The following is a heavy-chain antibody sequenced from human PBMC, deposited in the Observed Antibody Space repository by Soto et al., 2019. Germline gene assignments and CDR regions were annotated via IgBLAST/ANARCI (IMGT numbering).Heavy chain of an antibody. CDR1: GFTFSDYY. J-gene: IGHJ2*01. V-gene: IGHV3-11*01. D-gene: IGHD6-19*01. CDR3: ARILVDSGSYHWYFDL. CDR2: ISYSSNTI. Sequence: QVQLVESGGGLVKPGGSLRLSCAASGFTFSDYYMSWFRRAPGRGLEWVSYISYSSNTIHYADSVKGRFTISRDNAKNSLHLQMNSLRAEDTAVYYCARILVDSGSYHWYFDLWGRGSLVTVSS.